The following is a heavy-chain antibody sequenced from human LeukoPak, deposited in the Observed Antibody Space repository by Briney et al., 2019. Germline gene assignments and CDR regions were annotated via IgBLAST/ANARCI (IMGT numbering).Heavy chain of an antibody. J-gene: IGHJ3*02. CDR3: AREPFTKDSSGYYSAFDI. CDR1: GYSISSGYY. CDR2: IYHSGST. V-gene: IGHV4-38-2*02. Sequence: PSETLSLTCTVSGYSISSGYYWGWIRQPPGKGLEWIGSIYHSGSTYYNPSLKSRVTISVDTSKNQFSLKLSSVTAADTAVYYCAREPFTKDSSGYYSAFDIWGQGTMVTVSS. D-gene: IGHD3-22*01.